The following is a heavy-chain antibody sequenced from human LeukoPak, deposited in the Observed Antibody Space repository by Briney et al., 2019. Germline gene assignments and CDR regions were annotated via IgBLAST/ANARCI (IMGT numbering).Heavy chain of an antibody. CDR3: ARAGVFKSWLVVAAQYYFDY. J-gene: IGHJ4*02. CDR2: ISAYNGNT. V-gene: IGHV1-18*01. Sequence: GASVKVSCKASGYTFTSYGISWVRQAPGQGLEWMGWISAYNGNTNYAQKLQGRVTMTTDTSTSTAYMELRSLRSDDTAVYYCARAGVFKSWLVVAAQYYFDYWGQGTLVTVSS. CDR1: GYTFTSYG. D-gene: IGHD2-15*01.